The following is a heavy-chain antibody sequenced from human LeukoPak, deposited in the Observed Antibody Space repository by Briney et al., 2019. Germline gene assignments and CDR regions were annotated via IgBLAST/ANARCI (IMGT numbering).Heavy chain of an antibody. CDR1: GFTFSSYG. D-gene: IGHD4-17*01. V-gene: IGHV3-30*02. Sequence: PGGSLRLSCAASGFTFSSYGMHWVRQAPGKGLEWVAFIRYDGSNKYYVDSVKGRFTISRDNSKNTLYRQMNSLRAEDTAVYYCAKNDYGDYLPGDYWGQGTLVTVSS. CDR2: IRYDGSNK. CDR3: AKNDYGDYLPGDY. J-gene: IGHJ4*02.